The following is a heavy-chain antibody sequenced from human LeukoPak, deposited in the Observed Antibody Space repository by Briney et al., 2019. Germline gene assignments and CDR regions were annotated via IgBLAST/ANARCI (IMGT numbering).Heavy chain of an antibody. CDR3: ARDFPTAWN. CDR1: GFTFNNYA. J-gene: IGHJ4*02. CDR2: ISGSSAGI. D-gene: IGHD5-12*01. V-gene: IGHV3-23*01. Sequence: GGSLRLSCAASGFTFNNYAMGWVRQAPGKGLEWVSVISGSSAGIKYADSVKGRFTISRDNSKDTLYLQMNSLSAEDTAVYYCARDFPTAWNWGQGTLVTVSS.